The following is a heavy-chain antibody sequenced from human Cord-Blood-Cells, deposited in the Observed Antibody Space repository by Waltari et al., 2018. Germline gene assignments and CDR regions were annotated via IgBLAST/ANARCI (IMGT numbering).Heavy chain of an antibody. J-gene: IGHJ4*02. CDR3: ARVGRYSSGWYTGGSDY. Sequence: LQQWGAGLLKPSETLSLPCAVYGGSFSGYYWCWIRQPPEMGLVWSGEINHSGSTNYNPSLKSRVTISVDTSTNQFSLKLSSVTVADAAGYYCARVGRYSSGWYTGGSDYWGQGTLVTVSS. CDR2: INHSGST. D-gene: IGHD6-19*01. V-gene: IGHV4-34*01. CDR1: GGSFSGYY.